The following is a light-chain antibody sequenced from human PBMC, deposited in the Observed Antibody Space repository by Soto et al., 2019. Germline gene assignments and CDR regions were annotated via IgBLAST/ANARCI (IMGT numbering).Light chain of an antibody. CDR1: QGVGST. V-gene: IGKV3-15*01. CDR2: DAS. CDR3: QHYNNWPPWT. Sequence: EIVMTQSPVTLSVSPGERATLSCRASQGVGSTLAWYQQVPGRAPRLLIYDASTRATGIPARFSGAGSGTDFTLTISSLQSDDFAVYYCQHYNNWPPWTFGQGTKVDIK. J-gene: IGKJ1*01.